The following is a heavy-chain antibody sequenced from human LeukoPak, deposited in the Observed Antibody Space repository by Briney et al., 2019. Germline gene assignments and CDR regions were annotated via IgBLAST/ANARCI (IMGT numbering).Heavy chain of an antibody. D-gene: IGHD5-18*01. CDR1: GYTLTELS. CDR3: ATNYVDTAMVSWGY. V-gene: IGHV1-24*01. Sequence: ASVKVSCKVSGYTLTELSMHWVRQAPGKGLEWMGGFDPEDGETIYAQKFQGRVTMTENTSTDTAYMELSSLRSEDTAVYYCATNYVDTAMVSWGYWGQGTLVTVSS. J-gene: IGHJ4*02. CDR2: FDPEDGET.